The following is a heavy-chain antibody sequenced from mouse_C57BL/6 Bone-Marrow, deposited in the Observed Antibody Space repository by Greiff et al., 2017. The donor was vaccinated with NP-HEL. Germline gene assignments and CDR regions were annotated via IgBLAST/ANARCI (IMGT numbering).Heavy chain of an antibody. V-gene: IGHV1-81*01. J-gene: IGHJ3*01. CDR2: IYPRSGNT. CDR3: ATPWFAY. Sequence: VQLQQSRAELARPGASVKLSCKASGYTFTSYGISWVKQRTGQGLEWIGEIYPRSGNTYYNEKFKGKATLTADKSSSTAYMELRSLTSEDSAVYFCATPWFAYWGQGTLVTVSA. CDR1: GYTFTSYG.